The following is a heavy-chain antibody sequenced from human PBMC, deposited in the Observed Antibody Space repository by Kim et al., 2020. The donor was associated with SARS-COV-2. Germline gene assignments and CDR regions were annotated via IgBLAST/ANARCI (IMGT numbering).Heavy chain of an antibody. J-gene: IGHJ4*02. D-gene: IGHD2-15*01. V-gene: IGHV3-9*01. CDR1: GFTFDDYA. CDR3: AKGSPYCSGGSCYFDY. CDR2: LSWNSGSI. Sequence: GGSLRLSCAASGFTFDDYAMHWVRQAPGKGLEWVSGLSWNSGSIGYADSVKGRYTISRDNAKNSLYLQMNSLRAEDTALYYCAKGSPYCSGGSCYFDYWGQGTLVTVSS.